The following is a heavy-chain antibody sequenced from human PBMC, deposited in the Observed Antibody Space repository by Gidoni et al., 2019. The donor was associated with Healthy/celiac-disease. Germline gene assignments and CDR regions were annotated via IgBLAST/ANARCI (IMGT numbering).Heavy chain of an antibody. V-gene: IGHV3-49*03. CDR3: TRVPKYCSGGSCYSRPDY. CDR1: GFPFGDYA. CDR2: IRSKAYGGTT. Sequence: EVQLVESGGGLVQPGRSLRLSCTASGFPFGDYAMSWFRQAPGKGLEWVGFIRSKAYGGTTEYAASVKGRFTISRDDSKSIAYLQMNSLKTEDTAVYYCTRVPKYCSGGSCYSRPDYWGQGTLVTVSS. J-gene: IGHJ4*02. D-gene: IGHD2-15*01.